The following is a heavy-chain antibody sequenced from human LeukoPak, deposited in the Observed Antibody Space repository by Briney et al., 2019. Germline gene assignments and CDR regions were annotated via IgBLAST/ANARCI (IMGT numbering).Heavy chain of an antibody. CDR2: IYHSGST. Sequence: SQTLSLTCTVSGGSISSGGYYWSWIRQPPGKGLEWIGYIYHSGSTNYNPSLKSRVTISVDTSKNQFSLKLSSVTAADTAVYYCARDYSSSWYVKEGWFDPWGQGTLVTVSS. CDR1: GGSISSGGYY. CDR3: ARDYSSSWYVKEGWFDP. J-gene: IGHJ5*02. V-gene: IGHV4-30-2*01. D-gene: IGHD6-13*01.